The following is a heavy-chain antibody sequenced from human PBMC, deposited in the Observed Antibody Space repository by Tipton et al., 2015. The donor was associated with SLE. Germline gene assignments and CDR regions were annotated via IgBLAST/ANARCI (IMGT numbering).Heavy chain of an antibody. CDR3: ARKRLDGYHPFDS. CDR2: IFYTGST. CDR1: GGSISSLS. V-gene: IGHV4-59*07. D-gene: IGHD5-24*01. J-gene: IGHJ4*02. Sequence: TLSLTCTVSGGSISSLSWSWIRQPPGKRLEWIGYIFYTGSTNYNPSLKSRVAMSVDMSKNQFSLKLTSVTAADTALYFCARKRLDGYHPFDSWGPGTAVTVSS.